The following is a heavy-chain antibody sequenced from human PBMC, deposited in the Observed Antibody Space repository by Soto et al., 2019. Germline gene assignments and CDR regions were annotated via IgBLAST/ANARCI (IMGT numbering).Heavy chain of an antibody. CDR1: GGTFSSYT. CDR2: IIPILGIA. Sequence: QVQLVQSGAEVKKPGSSVKVSCKASGGTFSSYTISWVRQAPGQGLEWMGRIIPILGIANYAQKFQGRVTITADKSMSTAYMELSSLRSEDTAVYYCARETSYCSGGSCYRYYFDYWGQGTLVTVSS. J-gene: IGHJ4*02. D-gene: IGHD2-15*01. CDR3: ARETSYCSGGSCYRYYFDY. V-gene: IGHV1-69*08.